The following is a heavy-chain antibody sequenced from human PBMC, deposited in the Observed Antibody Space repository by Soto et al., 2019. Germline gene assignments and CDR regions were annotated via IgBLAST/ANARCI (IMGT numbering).Heavy chain of an antibody. V-gene: IGHV4-39*07. Sequence: ASETLSLTCTVSGGSISSSSYYWGWIRQPPGKGLEWIGSIYYSGSTYYNPSLKSRVTISVDTSKNQFSLKLSSVTAADTAVYYCARMSCSSTSCYRGVWFDPWGQGTLVTVSS. CDR1: GGSISSSSYY. CDR2: IYYSGST. D-gene: IGHD2-2*02. J-gene: IGHJ5*02. CDR3: ARMSCSSTSCYRGVWFDP.